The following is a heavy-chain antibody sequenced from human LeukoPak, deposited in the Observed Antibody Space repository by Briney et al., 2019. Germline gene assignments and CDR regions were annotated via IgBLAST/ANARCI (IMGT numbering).Heavy chain of an antibody. V-gene: IGHV3-15*01. CDR3: TTVRGYYDSSGYYRGRRDY. Sequence: GGSLRLSCAASGFTFSNAWMSWDRQAPGKGLEWVGRIKSKTDGGTTDYAAPVKGRFTISRDDSKNTLYLQMNSLKTEDTAVYYCTTVRGYYDSSGYYRGRRDYWGQGTLVTVSS. J-gene: IGHJ4*02. D-gene: IGHD3-22*01. CDR1: GFTFSNAW. CDR2: IKSKTDGGTT.